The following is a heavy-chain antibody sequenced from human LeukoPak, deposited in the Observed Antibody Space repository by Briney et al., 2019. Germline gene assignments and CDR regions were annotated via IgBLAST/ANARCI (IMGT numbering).Heavy chain of an antibody. CDR2: VSVGGGAT. Sequence: GGSLSLSCAASGFTFSSNAMSWVRQAPGKGLEWVSGVSVGGGATFYADSVKGRFTISRDNSKNTLYLQMNSLRGEDTAVYYCAKTGSTVTTLNWFDSWGQGTLVTVSS. CDR1: GFTFSSNA. V-gene: IGHV3-23*01. J-gene: IGHJ5*01. CDR3: AKTGSTVTTLNWFDS. D-gene: IGHD4-17*01.